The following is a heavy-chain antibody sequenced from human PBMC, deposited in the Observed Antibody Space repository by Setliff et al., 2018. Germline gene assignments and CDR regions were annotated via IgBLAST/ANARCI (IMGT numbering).Heavy chain of an antibody. V-gene: IGHV4-34*01. Sequence: PSETLSLTCAVYGGSFSSFYWSWIRQPPGKGLEWIGGINHSGTTNYNPSLKSRVTISVDTSKKQFSLKLSSVTAADTAVYYCAKFGPLDLTGDWAFDNWGQGTLVTVSS. CDR1: GGSFSSFY. D-gene: IGHD7-27*01. CDR2: INHSGTT. CDR3: AKFGPLDLTGDWAFDN. J-gene: IGHJ4*02.